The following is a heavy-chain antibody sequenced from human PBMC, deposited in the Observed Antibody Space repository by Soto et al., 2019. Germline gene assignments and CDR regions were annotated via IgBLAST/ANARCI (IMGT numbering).Heavy chain of an antibody. Sequence: QVHLVQSGAEVKKPGASVKVSCQASGYAFTTYGITWVRQAPGQGLEWMGWISAHNGNTNYAQKLQGRVTVTRDTSTSTEYMELRSLRSDDTAVYECARGRYGGYWGQRALVTVYS. CDR1: GYAFTTYG. CDR2: ISAHNGNT. V-gene: IGHV1-18*01. J-gene: IGHJ4*02. CDR3: ARGRYGGY. D-gene: IGHD3-10*01.